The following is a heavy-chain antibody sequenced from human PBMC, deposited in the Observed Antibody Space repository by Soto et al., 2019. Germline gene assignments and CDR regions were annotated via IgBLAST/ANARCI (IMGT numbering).Heavy chain of an antibody. CDR1: GFTFDDYA. J-gene: IGHJ4*02. Sequence: EVQLVESGGGLVQPGRSLRLSCAASGFTFDDYAMHWVRQAPGKGLDCVSGISWNSGSIGYADSVKGRFTISRDNDKNSLYLQMNSLRAEDTALYYCAKASAPDYYDSSWGYFDYWGQGPLVTVSS. CDR2: ISWNSGSI. D-gene: IGHD3-22*01. CDR3: AKASAPDYYDSSWGYFDY. V-gene: IGHV3-9*01.